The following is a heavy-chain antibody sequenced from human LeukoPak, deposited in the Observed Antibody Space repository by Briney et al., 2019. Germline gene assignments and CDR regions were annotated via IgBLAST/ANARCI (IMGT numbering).Heavy chain of an antibody. D-gene: IGHD1-26*01. CDR2: INPSDGSI. CDR1: GYIFTYYY. CDR3: ARDREVGTTRKYFDY. Sequence: GASVKVSCKASGYIFTYYYMHWVRQAPGQGLEWMGIINPSDGSISYAQKFQGRVIMTRDTSTSTVYMDLSSLRSEDTAVYYCARDREVGTTRKYFDYWGQGTLVTVSS. V-gene: IGHV1-46*01. J-gene: IGHJ4*02.